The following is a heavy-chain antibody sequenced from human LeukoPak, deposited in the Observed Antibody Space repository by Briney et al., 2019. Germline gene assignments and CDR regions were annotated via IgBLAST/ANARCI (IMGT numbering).Heavy chain of an antibody. CDR2: IYWDDDK. Sequence: SGPTLVNPTQTLTLTCTFSGFPLSTSGVGVGWIRQPPVKALEWLALIYWDDDKRYSPSLKSRLTITKDTSKNQVVLTMTNMDPVDTATYYCAHNFIISSSWHAGGNWFDPWGQGTLVTVSS. D-gene: IGHD6-13*01. CDR1: GFPLSTSGVG. CDR3: AHNFIISSSWHAGGNWFDP. V-gene: IGHV2-5*02. J-gene: IGHJ5*02.